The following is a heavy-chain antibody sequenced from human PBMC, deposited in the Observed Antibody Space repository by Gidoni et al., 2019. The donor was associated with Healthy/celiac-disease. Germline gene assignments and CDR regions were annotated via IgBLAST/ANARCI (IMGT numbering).Heavy chain of an antibody. D-gene: IGHD3-3*02. CDR3: AKDTHLWGSGLDV. CDR2: ISGSGGST. J-gene: IGHJ6*02. Sequence: EVQLLESGGGLVQPGGSLRLSCAASGFPFSSYAMSWVRQAPGKGLEWVSAISGSGGSTYYADSVKGRFTISRDNSKNTLYLQMNSLRAEDTAVYYCAKDTHLWGSGLDVWGQGTTVTVSS. V-gene: IGHV3-23*01. CDR1: GFPFSSYA.